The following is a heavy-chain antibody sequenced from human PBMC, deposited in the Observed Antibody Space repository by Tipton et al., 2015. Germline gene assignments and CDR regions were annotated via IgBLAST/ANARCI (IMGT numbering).Heavy chain of an antibody. J-gene: IGHJ4*02. V-gene: IGHV3-33*01. CDR1: GFRFSSYA. Sequence: QLVQSGGGVVQPGTSLRLSCAASGFRFSSYAIHWVRQAPDKGLEWLAFIWYDGSNKYYVDSVKDRFTISRDNSNDTVFLQMNSLRAEDTAVYYCARENYIWGGYRITGRLDSWGRGTLVTVSS. CDR3: ARENYIWGGYRITGRLDS. D-gene: IGHD3-16*02. CDR2: IWYDGSNK.